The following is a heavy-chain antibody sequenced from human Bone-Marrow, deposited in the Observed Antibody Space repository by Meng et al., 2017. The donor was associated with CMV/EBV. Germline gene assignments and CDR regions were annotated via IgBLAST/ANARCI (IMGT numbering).Heavy chain of an antibody. D-gene: IGHD2-2*02. CDR2: IYHSGST. CDR3: ASLHGYCSSTSCYTP. V-gene: IGHV4-38-2*02. J-gene: IGHJ3*01. CDR1: GYSISSGYY. Sequence: SETLSLTCTVSGYSISSGYYWGWIWQPPGKGLEWIGSIYHSGSTYYNPSLKSRVTISVDTSKNQFSLKLSSVTAADTAVYYCASLHGYCSSTSCYTPWGQGTMVTVSS.